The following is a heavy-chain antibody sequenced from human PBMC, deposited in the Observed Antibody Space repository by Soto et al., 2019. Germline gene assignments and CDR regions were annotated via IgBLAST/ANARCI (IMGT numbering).Heavy chain of an antibody. D-gene: IGHD2-8*01. CDR1: GFTFSSYS. CDR3: ASTLGYCTNGVCAEFDY. CDR2: ISSSSSYI. J-gene: IGHJ4*02. Sequence: GGSLRLSCAASGFTFSSYSMNWVRQAPGKGLEWVSSISSSSSYIYYADSVKGRFTISRDNAKNSLYLQMNSLRAEDTAVYYCASTLGYCTNGVCAEFDYWGQGTLVTVSS. V-gene: IGHV3-21*01.